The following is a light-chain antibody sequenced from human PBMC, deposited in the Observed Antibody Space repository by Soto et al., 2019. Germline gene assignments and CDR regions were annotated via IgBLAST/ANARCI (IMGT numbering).Light chain of an antibody. CDR3: QQYHSYSLT. Sequence: DIQMTQSPSTLSASVGDRVTLTCRASQYISTWLAWYQQKPGKGPNLLIYDTSNLETGVPSRFSGSGSGTEFTLTISSLQPDDFATYYCQQYHSYSLTFGGGTKVEVK. V-gene: IGKV1-5*03. J-gene: IGKJ4*01. CDR2: DTS. CDR1: QYISTW.